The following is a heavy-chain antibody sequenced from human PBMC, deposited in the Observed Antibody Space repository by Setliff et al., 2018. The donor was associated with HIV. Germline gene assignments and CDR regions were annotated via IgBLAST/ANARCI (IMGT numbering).Heavy chain of an antibody. V-gene: IGHV3-23*01. CDR2: VSGSGSDT. CDR1: GFTVSTYY. J-gene: IGHJ5*02. Sequence: PGGSLRLSCAASGFTVSTYYMSWVRQAPGKGLEWVSSVSGSGSDTYYAGSVKGRFTISRDNSKNTLYLQMNSLRAEDTAIYYCAKGSGSYGFYWFDPWGQGTLVTVS. D-gene: IGHD3-10*01. CDR3: AKGSGSYGFYWFDP.